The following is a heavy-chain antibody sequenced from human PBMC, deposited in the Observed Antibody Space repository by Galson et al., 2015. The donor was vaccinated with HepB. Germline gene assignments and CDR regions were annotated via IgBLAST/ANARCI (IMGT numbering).Heavy chain of an antibody. CDR1: GGTFSSYA. D-gene: IGHD3-22*01. Sequence: SVKVSCKASGGTFSSYAISRVRQAPGQGLEWMGGIIPIFGTANYAQKFQGRVTITADESTSTAYMELSSLRSEDTAVYYCARTGGYYDSSGYGAFDIWGQGTMVTVSS. V-gene: IGHV1-69*13. CDR3: ARTGGYYDSSGYGAFDI. CDR2: IIPIFGTA. J-gene: IGHJ3*02.